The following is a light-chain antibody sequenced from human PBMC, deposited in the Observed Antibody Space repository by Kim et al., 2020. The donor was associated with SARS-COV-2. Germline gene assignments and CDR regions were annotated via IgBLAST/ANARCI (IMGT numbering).Light chain of an antibody. CDR2: GAS. CDR3: HQYHTWPYS. Sequence: SASQGETVTLSCRATESVSTSLAWYQQRPGQAPTLLIYGASTRATGIPARFTGSGSGSQFTLTIRGLQSEDFAVYHCHQYHTWPYSFGRGTKLEI. CDR1: ESVSTS. V-gene: IGKV3-15*01. J-gene: IGKJ2*03.